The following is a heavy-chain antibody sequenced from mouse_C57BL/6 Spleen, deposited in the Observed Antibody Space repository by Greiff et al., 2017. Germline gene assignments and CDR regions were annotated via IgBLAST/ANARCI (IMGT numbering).Heavy chain of an antibody. CDR3: ARRYYYGSQAYFDV. D-gene: IGHD1-1*01. J-gene: IGHJ1*03. CDR1: GYTFTDYN. CDR2: INPNNGGT. Sequence: EVQLQQSGPELVKPGASVKIPCKASGYTFTDYNMDWVKQSHGKSLEWIGDINPNNGGTIYNQKFKGKATLTVDKSSSTAYMELRSLTAEDTAVYYCARRYYYGSQAYFDVWGTGPTVTVSS. V-gene: IGHV1-18*01.